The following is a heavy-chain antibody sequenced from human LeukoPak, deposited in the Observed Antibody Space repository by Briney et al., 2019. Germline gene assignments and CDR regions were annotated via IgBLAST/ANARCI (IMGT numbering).Heavy chain of an antibody. J-gene: IGHJ4*02. CDR3: ARHAPGYYDN. V-gene: IGHV4-59*08. Sequence: SETLSLTCTVSGGSISNYYWSWIRQAPGKGLEWIGYIHYSGSTNYNPSLKSRVTISVDTSKNQFSLKLSSVTDADTAVYYCARHAPGYYDNWGQGTLVTVSS. CDR1: GGSISNYY. CDR2: IHYSGST.